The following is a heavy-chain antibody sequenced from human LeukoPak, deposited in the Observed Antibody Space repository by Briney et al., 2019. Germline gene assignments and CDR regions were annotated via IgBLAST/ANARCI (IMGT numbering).Heavy chain of an antibody. J-gene: IGHJ4*02. Sequence: PSETLSLTCTVSGGSISSGDYYWSWIRQPPGKGLEWIGYIYYSGSTYYNPSLKSRVTISVDTSKNQFSLKLSSVTAADTAVYYCARSTFGGVIAYYFDYWGQETLVTVSS. D-gene: IGHD3-16*02. CDR2: IYYSGST. CDR3: ARSTFGGVIAYYFDY. CDR1: GGSISSGDYY. V-gene: IGHV4-30-4*01.